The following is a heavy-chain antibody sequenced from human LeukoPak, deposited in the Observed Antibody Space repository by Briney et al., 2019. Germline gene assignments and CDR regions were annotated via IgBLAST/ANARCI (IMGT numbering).Heavy chain of an antibody. V-gene: IGHV3-23*01. J-gene: IGHJ4*02. CDR1: GFTFSSYV. CDR3: AKRGPAGAGKSPDYFDY. CDR2: ISGSGDST. D-gene: IGHD6-19*01. Sequence: GGSLRLSCAASGFTFSSYVMSWVRQAPGKGLEGVSAISGSGDSTYYADSVKGRFTISRDNSKNTLYLQMNSLRAEDTAVYYCAKRGPAGAGKSPDYFDYWGQGNLVTVSS.